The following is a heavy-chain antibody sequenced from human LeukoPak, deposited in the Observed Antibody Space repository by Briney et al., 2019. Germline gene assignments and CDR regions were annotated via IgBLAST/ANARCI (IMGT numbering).Heavy chain of an antibody. CDR2: VHHSGSA. CDR1: GDSISSDYYY. CDR3: ARDHRTSVSLHFFDY. V-gene: IGHV4-31*02. D-gene: IGHD5/OR15-5a*01. Sequence: PSQTLSLTCSVSGDSISSDYYYWSWIRQLPGKGLEWIGYVHHSGSAFYKPSLKSRVTISVAPSTRQFSLEMHSVTAADTAVYYCARDHRTSVSLHFFDYWGQGKLVTVPS. J-gene: IGHJ4*02.